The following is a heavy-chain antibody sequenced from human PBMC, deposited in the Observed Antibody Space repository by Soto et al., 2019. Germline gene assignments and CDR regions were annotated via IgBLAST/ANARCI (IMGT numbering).Heavy chain of an antibody. J-gene: IGHJ6*02. V-gene: IGHV3-30*18. D-gene: IGHD2-2*01. CDR2: ISYDGSNK. CDR1: GFTFSSYG. Sequence: QVQLVESGGGVVQPGRSLRLSCAASGFTFSSYGMHWVRQAPGKGLEWVAVISYDGSNKYYADSVKGRFTISRDNSKNRLYPQMNSLRADDTDVYYWAKDPCISTSSYAYYYYGMDVWGQGTTVTVSS. CDR3: AKDPCISTSSYAYYYYGMDV.